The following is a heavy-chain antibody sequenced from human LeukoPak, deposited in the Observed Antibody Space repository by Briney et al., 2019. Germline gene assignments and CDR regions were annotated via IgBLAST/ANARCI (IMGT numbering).Heavy chain of an antibody. Sequence: PGRSLRLSCAASGFTFDDYAMHWVRQAPGKGLEWVSGISWNSGSIGYADSVKGRFTISRDNAKNSLYLQMNSLRAEDTAFYYCAKDRGDGYCGGDCYPEGGYYYYGMDVWGQGTTVTVSS. V-gene: IGHV3-9*01. D-gene: IGHD2-21*02. CDR1: GFTFDDYA. J-gene: IGHJ6*02. CDR2: ISWNSGSI. CDR3: AKDRGDGYCGGDCYPEGGYYYYGMDV.